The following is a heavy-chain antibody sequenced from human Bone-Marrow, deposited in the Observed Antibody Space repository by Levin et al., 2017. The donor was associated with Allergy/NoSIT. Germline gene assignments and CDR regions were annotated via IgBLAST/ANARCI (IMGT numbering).Heavy chain of an antibody. CDR1: GFTFSSYG. J-gene: IGHJ4*02. CDR2: IWYDGSNK. Sequence: GESLKISCAASGFTFSSYGMHWVRQAPGKGLEWVAVIWYDGSNKYYADSVKGRFTISRDNSKNTLYLQMNSLRAEDTAVYYCARDGYSSSSFSDYWGQGTLVTVSS. D-gene: IGHD6-6*01. V-gene: IGHV3-33*01. CDR3: ARDGYSSSSFSDY.